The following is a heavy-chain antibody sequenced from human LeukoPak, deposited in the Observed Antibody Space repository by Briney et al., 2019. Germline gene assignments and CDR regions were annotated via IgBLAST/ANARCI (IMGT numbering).Heavy chain of an antibody. D-gene: IGHD3-3*01. V-gene: IGHV4-39*07. Sequence: SETLSLTCTVSGGSISSSTYYWGWIRQPPGKGLEWIGSIYYSGSTYYNPSLKSRVTISVDTSKDQFSLKLSSVTAADTAVYYCARIPPFDWGQGTLVTVSS. J-gene: IGHJ4*02. CDR2: IYYSGST. CDR1: GGSISSSTYY. CDR3: ARIPPFD.